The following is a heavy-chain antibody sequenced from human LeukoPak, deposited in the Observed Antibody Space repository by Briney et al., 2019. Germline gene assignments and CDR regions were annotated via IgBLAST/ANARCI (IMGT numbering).Heavy chain of an antibody. V-gene: IGHV4-4*07. D-gene: IGHD2-21*01. CDR2: IYTSGST. CDR1: GGSISSYH. J-gene: IGHJ6*03. Sequence: SETLSLTCTVSGGSISSYHWSWIRQPAGKGLEWIGRIYTSGSTNYNPSLKSRVTMSVDTSKNQFSLKLSSVTAADTAVYYCASHIVVVKKYYYYYYMDVWGKGTTVTVSS. CDR3: ASHIVVVKKYYYYYYMDV.